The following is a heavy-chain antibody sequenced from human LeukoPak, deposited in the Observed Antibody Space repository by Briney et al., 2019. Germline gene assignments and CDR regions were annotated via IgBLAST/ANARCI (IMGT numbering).Heavy chain of an antibody. CDR2: IKGKTDGGTA. D-gene: IGHD3-22*01. CDR3: TKYYYDSSGYLYYFDY. Sequence: GGSLRLSCAASGFTFTNAWMSWVRQAPGKGLEWVGRIKGKTDGGTADYAAPVKGRFTISRDDSKNTLYLQMNSLKTEDTVVYYCTKYYYDSSGYLYYFDYWGQGTLVTVSS. V-gene: IGHV3-15*01. CDR1: GFTFTNAW. J-gene: IGHJ4*02.